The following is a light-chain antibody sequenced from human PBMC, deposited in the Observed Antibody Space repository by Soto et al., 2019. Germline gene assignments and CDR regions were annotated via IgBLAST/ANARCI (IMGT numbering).Light chain of an antibody. Sequence: ETVMTQSPGTLSVSLGERATLSCRASQSVSIHLAWYQQKPGQAPRLLIYDTSTRATGIPARFSGSGSGAEFTLTISRLEPEDFASYYCQQHDTSLTWTFGQGTKVDIK. CDR2: DTS. CDR1: QSVSIH. J-gene: IGKJ1*01. CDR3: QQHDTSLTWT. V-gene: IGKV3-15*01.